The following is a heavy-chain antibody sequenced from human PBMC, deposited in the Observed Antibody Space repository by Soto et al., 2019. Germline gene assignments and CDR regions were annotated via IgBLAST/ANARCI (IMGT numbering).Heavy chain of an antibody. J-gene: IGHJ5*02. CDR2: ISSSSSTI. CDR1: GFTFSSYS. V-gene: IGHV3-48*02. CDR3: ARDSIEIAVAGGVPNWFDP. Sequence: GGSLRLSCAASGFTFSSYSMNWVRQAPGKGLEWVSYISSSSSTIYYADSVKGRFTISRDNAKNSLYLQMNSLRDEDTAVYYCARDSIEIAVAGGVPNWFDPWGQGTLVTVSS. D-gene: IGHD6-19*01.